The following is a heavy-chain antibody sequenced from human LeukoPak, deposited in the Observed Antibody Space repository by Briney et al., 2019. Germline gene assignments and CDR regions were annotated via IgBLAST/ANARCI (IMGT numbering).Heavy chain of an antibody. CDR1: GGSISSGGYS. CDR3: ARGTTYYYDSSGYYYPDAFDI. CDR2: IYHSGST. D-gene: IGHD3-22*01. Sequence: SQTLSLTCAVSGGSISSGGYSWSWIRQPPGKGLEWIGYIYHSGSTYYNPSLKSRVTISVDRSKNQFSLKLSSVTAADTAVYYCARGTTYYYDSSGYYYPDAFDIWGQGTMVTVSS. J-gene: IGHJ3*02. V-gene: IGHV4-30-2*01.